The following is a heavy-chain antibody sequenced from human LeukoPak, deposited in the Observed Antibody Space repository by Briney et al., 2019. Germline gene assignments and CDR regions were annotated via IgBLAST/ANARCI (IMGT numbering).Heavy chain of an antibody. CDR1: GGSFSGYY. CDR2: INHSGST. Sequence: SETLSLTCAVYGGSFSGYYWSWIRQPPGKGLEWIGEINHSGSTNYNPSLKSRVTISVDTSKNQFSLKLSSVTAADTAVYYCARETYCSSITCYNVVDAFDIWGQGTMVTVSS. V-gene: IGHV4-34*01. D-gene: IGHD2-2*02. CDR3: ARETYCSSITCYNVVDAFDI. J-gene: IGHJ3*02.